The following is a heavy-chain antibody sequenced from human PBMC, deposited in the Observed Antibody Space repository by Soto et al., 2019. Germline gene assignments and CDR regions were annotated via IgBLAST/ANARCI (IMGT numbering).Heavy chain of an antibody. V-gene: IGHV2-5*02. J-gene: IGHJ5*02. Sequence: QITLKESGPTLVKPTQTLTLTCTFSGFSLSTSGVGVGWIRQPPGKALEWLALIFWDDDKRYSPSLRSRLTIPKDTSKTQVVLIMTNMDPVDTATYYCAHTPRRYGSGIGRFDPWGQGTLVTVSS. CDR2: IFWDDDK. CDR3: AHTPRRYGSGIGRFDP. CDR1: GFSLSTSGVG. D-gene: IGHD3-10*01.